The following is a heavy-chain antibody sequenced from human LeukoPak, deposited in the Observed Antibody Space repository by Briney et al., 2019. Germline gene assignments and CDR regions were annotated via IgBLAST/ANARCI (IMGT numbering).Heavy chain of an antibody. Sequence: GGSLRLSCAASGFTFSSYSMNWVRQAPGKGLEWVSSISSSSSYIYYADSVKGRFTISRDNAKNSLYLQMNSLRAEDTAVYYCASSSVRYYDILTGPYRRGAFDIWGQGTMVTVSS. V-gene: IGHV3-21*01. D-gene: IGHD3-9*01. J-gene: IGHJ3*02. CDR2: ISSSSSYI. CDR3: ASSSVRYYDILTGPYRRGAFDI. CDR1: GFTFSSYS.